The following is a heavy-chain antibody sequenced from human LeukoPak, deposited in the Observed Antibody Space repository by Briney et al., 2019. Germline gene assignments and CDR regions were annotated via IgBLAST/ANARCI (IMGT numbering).Heavy chain of an antibody. D-gene: IGHD4-23*01. CDR3: AKDRDYGGSPDY. CDR2: ISYDGSNK. J-gene: IGHJ4*02. V-gene: IGHV3-30*18. CDR1: GFTFSSYG. Sequence: GGSLRLSCAASGFTFSSYGMHWVCQAPGKGLEWVAVISYDGSNKYYADSVKGRFTISRDNSKNTLYLQMNSLRAEDTAVYYCAKDRDYGGSPDYWGQGTLVTVSS.